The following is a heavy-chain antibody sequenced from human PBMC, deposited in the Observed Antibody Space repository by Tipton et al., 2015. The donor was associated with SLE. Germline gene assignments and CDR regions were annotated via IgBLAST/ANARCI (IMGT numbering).Heavy chain of an antibody. CDR1: GDSISSSSYY. J-gene: IGHJ5*02. CDR3: TRSLYNTNWFWFDP. D-gene: IGHD6-13*01. Sequence: TLSLTCTVSGDSISSSSYYWGWIRQHPEKGLEWIGYIYYSGSTYYNPSLKSRVTISGDTSKNQFSLKVTSVTAADTAMYFCTRSLYNTNWFWFDPWGQGTLVIVSS. V-gene: IGHV4-61*05. CDR2: IYYSGST.